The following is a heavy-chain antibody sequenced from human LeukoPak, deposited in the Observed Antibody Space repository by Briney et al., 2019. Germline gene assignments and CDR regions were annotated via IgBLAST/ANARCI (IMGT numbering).Heavy chain of an antibody. CDR2: ISSRSSYI. Sequence: GGSLRLSCAASGFTFSSYNMKWVRQAPGKGLEWVSSISSRSSYIFYADSVKGRFTISRDNAKKSLYLQMNSLRAEDTAVYYCARNWAGAYDYWGQGTLVTVSS. CDR1: GFTFSSYN. J-gene: IGHJ4*02. CDR3: ARNWAGAYDY. D-gene: IGHD7-27*01. V-gene: IGHV3-21*04.